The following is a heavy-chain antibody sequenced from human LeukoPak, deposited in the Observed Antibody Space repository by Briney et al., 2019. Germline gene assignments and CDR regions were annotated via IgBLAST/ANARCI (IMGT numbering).Heavy chain of an antibody. J-gene: IGHJ4*02. CDR1: GYTLTELS. D-gene: IGHD1-26*01. Sequence: ASVKVSCKVSGYTLTELSLHWVRQAPGKGLEWMGGLDPEDGGMIYSQKFQGRVTMTEDTSTDIAYMEMSSLRSEDTAVYYCATGRTKWDLLNYWGQGTLVTVSS. CDR2: LDPEDGGM. CDR3: ATGRTKWDLLNY. V-gene: IGHV1-24*01.